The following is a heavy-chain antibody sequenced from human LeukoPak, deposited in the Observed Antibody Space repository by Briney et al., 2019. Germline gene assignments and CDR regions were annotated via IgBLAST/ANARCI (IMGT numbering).Heavy chain of an antibody. CDR3: AKDKGWLQLDY. J-gene: IGHJ4*02. V-gene: IGHV3-9*01. Sequence: GRSLRLSCAASGFTFDDYAMHWVRQAPGKGLEWVSGISWNSGSIGYADSVKGRFTISRDNAKNSLYLQMNSLRAEDTALYYRAKDKGWLQLDYWGQGTLVTASS. CDR2: ISWNSGSI. D-gene: IGHD5-24*01. CDR1: GFTFDDYA.